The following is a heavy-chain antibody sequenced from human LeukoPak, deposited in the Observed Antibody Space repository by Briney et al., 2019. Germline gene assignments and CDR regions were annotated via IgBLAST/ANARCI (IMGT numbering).Heavy chain of an antibody. CDR1: GFTLRSYA. D-gene: IGHD2-21*02. Sequence: GGSLRLSCAASGFTLRSYAIHWVRQAPGKGLEYVAAISTNGGSTYYANSVRGRFTISRDKSKNTLYLQMGSLRAEDMAVYYCAREGGDTDAFDIWGQGTMATVSS. CDR3: AREGGDTDAFDI. J-gene: IGHJ3*02. CDR2: ISTNGGST. V-gene: IGHV3-64*01.